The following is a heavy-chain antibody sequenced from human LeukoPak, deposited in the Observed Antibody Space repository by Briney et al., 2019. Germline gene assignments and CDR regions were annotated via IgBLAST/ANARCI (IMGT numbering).Heavy chain of an antibody. CDR2: ISGSGDSA. V-gene: IGHV3-23*01. J-gene: IGHJ6*02. CDR1: GFTFSSYA. Sequence: GGSLRLSCAASGFTFSSYAMSWVRQAPGKGLEWVSVISGSGDSAYCADSVKGRFTISRDNSKNTLYLQMSSLTAEDTAVYYCAKHAGSSEYYGVDVWGQGTTVTVSS. D-gene: IGHD6-6*01. CDR3: AKHAGSSEYYGVDV.